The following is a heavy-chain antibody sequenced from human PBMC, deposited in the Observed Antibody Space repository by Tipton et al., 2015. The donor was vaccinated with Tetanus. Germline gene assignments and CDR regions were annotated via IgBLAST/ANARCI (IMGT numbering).Heavy chain of an antibody. Sequence: TLSLTCTVSGGSVSSSTYYWVWIRQPPGKGLEWIGTIFYSGSTYYSPSLKSRVTTSIDSSKNQLSLRLTSVTAADTAVYYCARAQVVAGTGGFDPWGQGTPVTVSS. V-gene: IGHV4-39*01. J-gene: IGHJ5*02. CDR1: GGSVSSSTYY. CDR2: IFYSGST. CDR3: ARAQVVAGTGGFDP. D-gene: IGHD6-19*01.